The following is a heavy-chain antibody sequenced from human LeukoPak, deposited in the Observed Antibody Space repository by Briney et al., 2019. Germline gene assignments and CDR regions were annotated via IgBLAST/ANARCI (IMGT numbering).Heavy chain of an antibody. CDR1: GGTFSSYA. V-gene: IGHV1-69*04. J-gene: IGHJ4*02. Sequence: SVKVSCKASGGTFSSYAISWVRQAPGQGLEWMGRIIPILGIANYAQKFQGRVTITADKSTSTAYMELSSLRSEDTAVYYCARDKGEDGYNFREPGREYYFDYWGQGTLVTVSS. D-gene: IGHD5-24*01. CDR3: ARDKGEDGYNFREPGREYYFDY. CDR2: IIPILGIA.